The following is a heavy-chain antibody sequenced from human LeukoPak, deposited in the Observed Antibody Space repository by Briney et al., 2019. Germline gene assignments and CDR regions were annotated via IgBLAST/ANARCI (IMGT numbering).Heavy chain of an antibody. CDR3: ARRYGSGSRHFDY. CDR2: IYYSGST. Sequence: SETLSLTCTISGGSISPYYWTWIRQAPGKGLEWIGHIYYSGSTNYNPSLKSRVTISLDTSKNQFSLNLTSVTAADTAMYYCARRYGSGSRHFDYWGQGTLVTVSS. CDR1: GGSISPYY. D-gene: IGHD3-10*01. J-gene: IGHJ4*02. V-gene: IGHV4-59*01.